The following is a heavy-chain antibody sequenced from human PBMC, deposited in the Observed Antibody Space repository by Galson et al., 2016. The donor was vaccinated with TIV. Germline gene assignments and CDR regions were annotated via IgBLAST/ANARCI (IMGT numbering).Heavy chain of an antibody. CDR1: GYSIKSGYF. CDR2: IYYTGTT. J-gene: IGHJ6*02. V-gene: IGHV4-38-2*02. CDR3: AREGSTVTMHHYFGLDV. D-gene: IGHD4-17*01. Sequence: SETLSLTCAVSGYSIKSGYFWGWIRQFPGKGLEWMGSIYYTGTTYTNPSLKSRLTLSVDTSNNQASLRLSSVTAADTAVYYCAREGSTVTMHHYFGLDVWGQGATVIVSS.